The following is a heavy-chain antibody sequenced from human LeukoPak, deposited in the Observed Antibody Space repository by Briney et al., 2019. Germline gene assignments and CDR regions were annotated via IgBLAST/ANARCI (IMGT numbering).Heavy chain of an antibody. D-gene: IGHD4-17*01. CDR3: GRRSVRGFLWYFDY. V-gene: IGHV4-39*07. J-gene: IGHJ4*02. Sequence: SETLSLTCTVSGGSISSSSYYWGWLRQPPGKGLEWIGSIYYSGSTYYNPSLKSRVTISVDTSKNQFSLKLSSVTAADTALYYSGRRSVRGFLWYFDYWGQGTLVTVSS. CDR1: GGSISSSSYY. CDR2: IYYSGST.